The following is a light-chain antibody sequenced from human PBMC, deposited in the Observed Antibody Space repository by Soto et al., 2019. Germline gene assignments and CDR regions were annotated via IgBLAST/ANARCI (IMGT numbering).Light chain of an antibody. CDR3: QQLNSYLIT. J-gene: IGKJ5*01. CDR2: AAS. Sequence: DIQFTQSPSFLSASVGDRVPISCRASRGISSYLAWYQQKPGKAPKLLIYAASTLHTGVPSRFSGSGSGTEFTLTISSLQPEDFATYYCQQLNSYLITFGQGTRLEIK. V-gene: IGKV1-9*01. CDR1: RGISSY.